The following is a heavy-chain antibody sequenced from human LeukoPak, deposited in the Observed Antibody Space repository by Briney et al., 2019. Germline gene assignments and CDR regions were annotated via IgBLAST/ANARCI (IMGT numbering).Heavy chain of an antibody. J-gene: IGHJ4*02. D-gene: IGHD3-3*01. Sequence: PSETLSLTCTVSGGSISSSSYYWGWIRQPPGKGLEWIGSIYYSGSTYYNPSLKSRVTISVDTSKNQFSLKLSSVTAADTAVYYCASGYYDFWSPKIDFDYWGQGTLVTVSS. V-gene: IGHV4-39*01. CDR3: ASGYYDFWSPKIDFDY. CDR1: GGSISSSSYY. CDR2: IYYSGST.